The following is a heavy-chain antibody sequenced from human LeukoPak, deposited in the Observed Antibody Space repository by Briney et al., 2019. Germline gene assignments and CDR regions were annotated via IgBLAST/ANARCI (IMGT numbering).Heavy chain of an antibody. Sequence: SETLSLTCTVSGGSISSGGFYWSWIRQHSGKGLEWIGYIYYSGTTHYNPSLKSRVTISVDTSKNQFSLKLSSVTAADTAVYYCARFHYGDYVGYWGQGTLVTVSS. D-gene: IGHD4-17*01. V-gene: IGHV4-30-4*01. CDR3: ARFHYGDYVGY. J-gene: IGHJ4*02. CDR2: IYYSGTT. CDR1: GGSISSGGFY.